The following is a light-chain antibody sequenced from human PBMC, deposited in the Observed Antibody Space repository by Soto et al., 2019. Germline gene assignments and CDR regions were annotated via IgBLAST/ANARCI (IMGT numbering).Light chain of an antibody. CDR3: YSYTTTSTYV. CDR2: EVT. V-gene: IGLV2-14*01. J-gene: IGLJ1*01. Sequence: QSALAQPASVSVSPGQSITLSCTGTTSDVGGYHFVSWYQQHPGKAPKLMIYEVTNRPSGVSDRFSGSKSGNTASLTISGLQAEDEADYYCYSYTTTSTYVFGSGTKVTVL. CDR1: TSDVGGYHF.